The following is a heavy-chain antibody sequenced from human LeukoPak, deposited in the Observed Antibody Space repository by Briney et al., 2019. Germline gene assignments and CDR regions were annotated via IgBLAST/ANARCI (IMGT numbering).Heavy chain of an antibody. V-gene: IGHV1-18*01. D-gene: IGHD2-8*01. Sequence: ASVKVSCTASGYTFTSYGISWVRQAPGQGLEWMGWICAYNGNTNYAQKLQGRVTMTTDTSTSTAYMELRSLRSDDTAVYYCARGVCTNGICYGPYYYYGMDVWGQGTTVTVSS. CDR2: ICAYNGNT. CDR1: GYTFTSYG. J-gene: IGHJ6*02. CDR3: ARGVCTNGICYGPYYYYGMDV.